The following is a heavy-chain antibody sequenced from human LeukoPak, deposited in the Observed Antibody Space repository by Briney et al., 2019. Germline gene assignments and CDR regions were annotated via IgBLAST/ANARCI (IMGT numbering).Heavy chain of an antibody. V-gene: IGHV4-34*01. CDR1: GGSFSGYY. CDR3: ARGRCSSTSCYGGNWLDP. CDR2: INHSGST. Sequence: SETLSLTCAVYGGSFSGYYWSWIRQPPGKGLEWIGEINHSGSTNYNPSLKSRVTISVDTSKNQFSLKLSSVTAADTAVYYCARGRCSSTSCYGGNWLDPWGQGTLVTVSS. J-gene: IGHJ5*02. D-gene: IGHD2-2*01.